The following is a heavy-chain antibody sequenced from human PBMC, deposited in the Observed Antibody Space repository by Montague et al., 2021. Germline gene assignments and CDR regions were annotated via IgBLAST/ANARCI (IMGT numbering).Heavy chain of an antibody. V-gene: IGHV3-21*01. CDR1: GFTFDSYD. Sequence: SLRLSCAGSGFTFDSYDMNWVRQAPGKGLEWVSSTSGRSTYIYYGDSMKGRVIISRDNAKNSLYLQMNSLRVEDTAIYYCARQGYGLDVWGQGTTVTVSS. CDR3: ARQGYGLDV. CDR2: TSGRSTYI. J-gene: IGHJ6*02.